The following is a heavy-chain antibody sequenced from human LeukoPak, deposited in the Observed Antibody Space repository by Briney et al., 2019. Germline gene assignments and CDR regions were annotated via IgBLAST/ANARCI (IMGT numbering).Heavy chain of an antibody. CDR1: GFSVTSNY. Sequence: GGSLRLSCAVSGFSVTSNYMSWVRQAPGKGLEWVSVFYVGGATYYADSVKGRFTISRDNSENTLYLQMKSLRAEDTAVYYCARGDGYNFFEYRGQGTLVNVS. V-gene: IGHV3-53*01. CDR2: FYVGGAT. J-gene: IGHJ4*02. CDR3: ARGDGYNFFEY. D-gene: IGHD5-24*01.